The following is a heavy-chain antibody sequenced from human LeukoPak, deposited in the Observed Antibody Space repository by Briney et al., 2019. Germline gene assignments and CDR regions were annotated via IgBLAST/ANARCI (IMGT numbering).Heavy chain of an antibody. D-gene: IGHD6-19*01. J-gene: IGHJ5*02. CDR3: ARIYSSGWDWFDP. Sequence: PSETLSLTCAVYGGSFSGYYWSWIRQPPGKGLEWIGEINHSGSTNYNPSLKSRVTISVDTSKNQFSLKLSSVTAADTAVYYCARIYSSGWDWFDPWGQGTLVTVSS. CDR1: GGSFSGYY. V-gene: IGHV4-34*01. CDR2: INHSGST.